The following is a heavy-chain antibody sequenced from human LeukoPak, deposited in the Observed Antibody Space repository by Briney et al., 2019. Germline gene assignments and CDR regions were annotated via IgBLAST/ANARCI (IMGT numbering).Heavy chain of an antibody. CDR1: GYTFTSYD. V-gene: IGHV1-8*01. CDR2: KNPNTGNT. Sequence: ASVKVSCKASGYTFTSYDINWVRQATGQGLEWMGWKNPNTGNTGYGERFQGRVTMTRDNSISTAYMELNSLTSEDTAVYYCARGGAGTYYKRDGWFDPWGQGTVVTVSS. CDR3: ARGGAGTYYKRDGWFDP. J-gene: IGHJ5*02. D-gene: IGHD3-10*01.